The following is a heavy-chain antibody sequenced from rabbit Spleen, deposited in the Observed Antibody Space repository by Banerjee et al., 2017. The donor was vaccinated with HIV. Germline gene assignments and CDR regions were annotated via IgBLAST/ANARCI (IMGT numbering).Heavy chain of an antibody. D-gene: IGHD1-1*01. CDR3: ARDLTSVIGWNFNL. V-gene: IGHV1S40*01. J-gene: IGHJ4*01. Sequence: QSLEESGGDLVKPGASLTLTCTASGFSFSNNYYMCWVRQAPGKGLEWIACIHAGSSGVTYYANWAKGRFTISKTSSTTVTLQMTSLTAADTATYFCARDLTSVIGWNFNLWGPGTLVTVS. CDR2: IHAGSSGVT. CDR1: GFSFSNNYY.